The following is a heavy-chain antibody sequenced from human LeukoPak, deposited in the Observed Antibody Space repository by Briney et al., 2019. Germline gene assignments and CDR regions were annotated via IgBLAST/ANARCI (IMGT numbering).Heavy chain of an antibody. Sequence: SETLSLTCAVYGGSFSGYYWSWICQPPGKGLEWIGEINHSGSTNYNPSLKSRVTISVGTSKNQFSLKLSSVTAADTAVYYCARAIVGAQSSYYYYYMDVWGKGTTVTVSS. CDR2: INHSGST. CDR3: ARAIVGAQSSYYYYYMDV. D-gene: IGHD1-26*01. V-gene: IGHV4-34*01. J-gene: IGHJ6*03. CDR1: GGSFSGYY.